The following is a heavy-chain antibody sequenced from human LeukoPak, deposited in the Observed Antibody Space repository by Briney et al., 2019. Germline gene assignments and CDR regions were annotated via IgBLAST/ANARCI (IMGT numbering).Heavy chain of an antibody. J-gene: IGHJ4*02. CDR3: ARGGSYCSGGKCHTFDS. V-gene: IGHV4-39*07. D-gene: IGHD2-15*01. CDR2: IYYRGRT. CDR1: GGSINSSSYY. Sequence: SETLSLTCNVSGGSINSSSYYWGWIRQSPGKGLEWIGSIYYRGRTYYNPSLKSRVTISVDTSKNQFSLRLTSATAADTAMYFCARGGSYCSGGKCHTFDSWGQGTLVTVSS.